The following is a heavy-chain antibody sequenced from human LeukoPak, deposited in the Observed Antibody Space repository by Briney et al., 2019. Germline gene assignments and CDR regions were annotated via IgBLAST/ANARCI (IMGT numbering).Heavy chain of an antibody. CDR2: IYYSGST. CDR3: ARDNWNYGSSMDV. V-gene: IGHV4-59*01. Sequence: SETLSLTCTVSGGSISSYYWSWIRQPPGKGLEWIGYIYYSGSTNYNPSLKSRVTISVDTSKNQFSLKLSSVSAADTAVYYCARDNWNYGSSMDVWGQGTTVTVSS. CDR1: GGSISSYY. J-gene: IGHJ6*02. D-gene: IGHD1-7*01.